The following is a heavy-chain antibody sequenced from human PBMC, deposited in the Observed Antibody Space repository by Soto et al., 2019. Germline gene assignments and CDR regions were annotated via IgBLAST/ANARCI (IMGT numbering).Heavy chain of an antibody. CDR2: IIPIFGTA. CDR3: ARRDDSSGYYYGNYYYYGMDV. CDR1: GGTFSSYA. V-gene: IGHV1-69*01. J-gene: IGHJ6*02. D-gene: IGHD3-22*01. Sequence: QVQLVQSGAEVKKPGSSVKVSCKASGGTFSSYAISWVRQAPGQGLEWMGGIIPIFGTANYAQKFQGRVTITADESTSTAYMELSSLRSEDTAVYYCARRDDSSGYYYGNYYYYGMDVWGQGTTVTVSS.